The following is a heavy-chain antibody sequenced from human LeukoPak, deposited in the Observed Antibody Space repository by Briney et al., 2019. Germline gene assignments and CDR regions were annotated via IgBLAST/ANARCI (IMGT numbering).Heavy chain of an antibody. CDR3: AMYNWNDAPLDY. Sequence: PGGSLRLSCAASRFTFSNYAMNWVRPAPGKGLEWVSAISGGGGSTYYADSVEGRFTISRDNSKNTLYLQMNSLRADDTAIYYCAMYNWNDAPLDYWGQGTLVTVSS. CDR2: ISGGGGST. D-gene: IGHD1-20*01. J-gene: IGHJ4*02. V-gene: IGHV3-23*01. CDR1: RFTFSNYA.